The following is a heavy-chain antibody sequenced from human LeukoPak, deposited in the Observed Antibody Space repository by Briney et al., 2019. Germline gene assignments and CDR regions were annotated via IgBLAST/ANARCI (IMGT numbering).Heavy chain of an antibody. CDR2: INHSGST. Sequence: PSETLSLTCAVYGGSFSGYYWSWIRQPPGKGLEWIGEINHSGSTNYNPSLKSRVTISVDTSKTQFSLKLSSVTAADTAVYYCARGIVDTGYDWILAFRYYFDYWGQGTQVTVSS. D-gene: IGHD5-12*01. J-gene: IGHJ4*02. CDR1: GGSFSGYY. V-gene: IGHV4-34*01. CDR3: ARGIVDTGYDWILAFRYYFDY.